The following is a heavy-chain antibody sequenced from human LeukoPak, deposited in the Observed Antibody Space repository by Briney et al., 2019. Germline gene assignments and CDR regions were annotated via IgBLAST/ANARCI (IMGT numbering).Heavy chain of an antibody. D-gene: IGHD3-3*01. J-gene: IGHJ6*03. CDR2: INPNSGGT. Sequence: ASVKVSCKASGYTFTGYYMHWVRQAPGQGLEWMGWINPNSGGTNYAQKFQGRVTMTRDTSISTAYMELSRLRSDDTAVYYCARSRDNKYYDFWSGYPPPNYYYYYMDVWGKGTTVTVSS. V-gene: IGHV1-2*02. CDR3: ARSRDNKYYDFWSGYPPPNYYYYYMDV. CDR1: GYTFTGYY.